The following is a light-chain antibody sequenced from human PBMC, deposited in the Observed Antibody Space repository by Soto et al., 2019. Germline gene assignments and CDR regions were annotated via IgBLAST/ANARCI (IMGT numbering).Light chain of an antibody. V-gene: IGKV3-15*01. J-gene: IGKJ3*01. CDR3: QQYHNWTLN. Sequence: TQSPSILSFSPLERAALSSMSSQSVSNNYLAWYQQKPGQAHRLLIYGASNRATAFPARFSGSGSGTEFTLTINSLQSEDFAVYFCQQYHNWTLNFGAGTKVDIK. CDR2: GAS. CDR1: QSVSNN.